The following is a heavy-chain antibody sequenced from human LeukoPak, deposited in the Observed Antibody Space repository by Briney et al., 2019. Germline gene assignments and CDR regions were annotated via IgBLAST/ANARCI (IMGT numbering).Heavy chain of an antibody. Sequence: ASVKVSCKASGYTFTGYYLHWVRQAPGQGLEWMGWINPNSGGTNYAQKFQGRVTFTRDTSISTAYLEVASDDTAVYYCARDLRGLYDYFDYWGQGTLVTVSS. CDR1: GYTFTGYY. CDR2: INPNSGGT. D-gene: IGHD5/OR15-5a*01. J-gene: IGHJ4*02. CDR3: ARDLRGLYDYFDY. V-gene: IGHV1-2*02.